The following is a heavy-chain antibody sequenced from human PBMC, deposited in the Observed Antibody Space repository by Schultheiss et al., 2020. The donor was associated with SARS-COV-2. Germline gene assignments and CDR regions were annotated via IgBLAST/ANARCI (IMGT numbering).Heavy chain of an antibody. J-gene: IGHJ4*02. CDR2: IWYDGSNK. Sequence: GGSLRLSCAASGFTFSSYAMHWVRQAPGKGLEWVAVIWYDGSNKYYADSVKGRFTISRDNSKNTLYLQMNSLRAEDTAVYYCGRFGVAAGIDYWGQGTLVTVSS. D-gene: IGHD6-13*01. CDR3: GRFGVAAGIDY. V-gene: IGHV3-30*04. CDR1: GFTFSSYA.